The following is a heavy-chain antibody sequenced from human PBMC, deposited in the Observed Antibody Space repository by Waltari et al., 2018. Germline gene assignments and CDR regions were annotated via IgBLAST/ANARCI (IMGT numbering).Heavy chain of an antibody. Sequence: EVQLVESGGGLIQPGGSLRLSCAASGFTVSSNYMSWVRQAPGKGLEWVSVIYSGGSTYYADSVKGRFTISRDNSKNTLYLQMNSLRAEDTAVYYCARARERDGYRYYYYYMDVWGKGTTVTVSS. CDR3: ARARERDGYRYYYYYMDV. J-gene: IGHJ6*03. D-gene: IGHD5-12*01. CDR2: IYSGGST. V-gene: IGHV3-53*01. CDR1: GFTVSSNY.